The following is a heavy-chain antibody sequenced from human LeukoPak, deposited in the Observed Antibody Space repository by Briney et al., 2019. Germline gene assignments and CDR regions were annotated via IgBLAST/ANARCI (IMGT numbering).Heavy chain of an antibody. CDR3: AKDKWLRGYYYYYMDV. CDR1: GFTFADYI. D-gene: IGHD5-12*01. J-gene: IGHJ6*03. V-gene: IGHV3-43*01. Sequence: GGSLRLSCAASGFTFADYIMNWVRQAPGKGLEWVCLITWNGDSTYYADSVEGRFTISRDNSKNSLYLQMNSLRTEDTALYYCAKDKWLRGYYYYYMDVWGKGTTVTVSS. CDR2: ITWNGDST.